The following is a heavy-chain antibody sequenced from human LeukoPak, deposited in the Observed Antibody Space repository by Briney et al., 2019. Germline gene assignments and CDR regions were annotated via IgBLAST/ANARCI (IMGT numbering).Heavy chain of an antibody. V-gene: IGHV4-34*01. CDR1: GGSFSGYY. CDR2: INHSGST. CDR3: ARASSSGYYASGAFDI. J-gene: IGHJ3*02. D-gene: IGHD3-22*01. Sequence: SETLSLTCAVYGGSFSGYYWSWIRQPPGKGLEWIGEINHSGSTYYNPSLKSRVTISVDRSKNQFSLKLSSVTAADTAVYYCARASSSGYYASGAFDIWGQGTMVTVSS.